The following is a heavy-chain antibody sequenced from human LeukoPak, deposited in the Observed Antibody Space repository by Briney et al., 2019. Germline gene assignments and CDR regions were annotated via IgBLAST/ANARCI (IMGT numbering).Heavy chain of an antibody. J-gene: IGHJ4*02. D-gene: IGHD3-16*01. CDR2: IYYSGST. V-gene: IGHV4-59*01. CDR1: GGSISSYY. Sequence: SETLSLTCTVSGGSISSYYWSWIRQPPGKGLEWIGYIYYSGSTNYNPSLKSRVTISVDTSKNQFSLKLSSVTAADTAVYYCARAGGDSHNFDYWGQGTLVTVSS. CDR3: ARAGGDSHNFDY.